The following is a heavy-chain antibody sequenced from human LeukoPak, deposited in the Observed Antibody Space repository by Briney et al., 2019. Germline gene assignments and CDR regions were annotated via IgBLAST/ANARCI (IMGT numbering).Heavy chain of an antibody. V-gene: IGHV1-18*01. CDR3: ARTPKRFGELYQSADY. D-gene: IGHD3-10*01. J-gene: IGHJ4*02. CDR1: GYTFTNHG. CDR2: ISAYNGNA. Sequence: VASVKVSCKASGYTFTNHGITWVRQAPGQGLEWMGWISAYNGNADYAQSLQGRVTMTTDTSTSTAYMELRSLRSDDTGVYYCARTPKRFGELYQSADYWGQGTLVTVSS.